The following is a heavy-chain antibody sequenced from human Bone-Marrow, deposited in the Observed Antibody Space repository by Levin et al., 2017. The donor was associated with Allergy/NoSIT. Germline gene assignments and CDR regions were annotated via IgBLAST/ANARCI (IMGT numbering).Heavy chain of an antibody. CDR2: IYWNDDK. CDR3: AHRHGSSWGRNWFDP. CDR1: GFSLSTSGVG. D-gene: IGHD6-13*01. Sequence: QTLSLTCTFSGFSLSTSGVGVGWIRQPPGKALEWLALIYWNDDKRYSPSLKSRLTITKDTSKNQVVLTMTNMDPVDTATYYCAHRHGSSWGRNWFDPWGQGTLVTVSS. V-gene: IGHV2-5*01. J-gene: IGHJ5*02.